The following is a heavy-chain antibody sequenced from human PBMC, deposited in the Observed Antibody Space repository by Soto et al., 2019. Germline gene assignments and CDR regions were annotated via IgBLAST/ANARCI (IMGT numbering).Heavy chain of an antibody. D-gene: IGHD2-8*01. CDR1: GDSVSSNSAA. V-gene: IGHV6-1*01. Sequence: PSQTLSLTCVISGDSVSSNSAAWTWIRQSPSRGLEWLGRTYYRSKWYNDYAMSVKSRITINPDTSKNQFSLLLNSVTPEDTAVYYCLRAYGSNVFDYWGQGTLVTVSS. CDR3: LRAYGSNVFDY. J-gene: IGHJ4*02. CDR2: TYYRSKWYN.